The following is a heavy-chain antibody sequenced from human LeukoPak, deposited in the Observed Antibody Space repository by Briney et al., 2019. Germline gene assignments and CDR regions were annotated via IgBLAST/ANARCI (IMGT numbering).Heavy chain of an antibody. CDR2: IKPDGSGK. V-gene: IGHV3-7*01. CDR3: AKVLSGGSLDY. Sequence: GGSLRLSCEASGFTFSSNWMTWVRQAPGKGLEWVANIKPDGSGKNYVDSVKGRFTISRDNAKSSLYLQMNSLRVEDTAVYYCAKVLSGGSLDYWGQGTLVTVSS. J-gene: IGHJ4*02. CDR1: GFTFSSNW. D-gene: IGHD3-3*01.